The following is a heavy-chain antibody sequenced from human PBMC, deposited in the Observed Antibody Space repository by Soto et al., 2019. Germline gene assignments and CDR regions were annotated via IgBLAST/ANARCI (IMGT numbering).Heavy chain of an antibody. V-gene: IGHV4-59*11. CDR3: ARGVYLSLVRTGWFDP. J-gene: IGHJ5*02. Sequence: QVQLQESGPGLVKASETLSLTCTVSGTSMSGHFWSWMRQPPGKGLEWIGYGYYSASTLYNPTLKSRVTISLDTSKNHFFLRLNSVTSADTAVYYCARGVYLSLVRTGWFDPWGQGTLVTVSS. CDR2: GYYSAST. D-gene: IGHD3-10*01. CDR1: GTSMSGHF.